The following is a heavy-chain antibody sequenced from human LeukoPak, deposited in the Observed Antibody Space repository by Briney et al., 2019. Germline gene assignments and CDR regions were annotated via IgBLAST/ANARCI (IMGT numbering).Heavy chain of an antibody. J-gene: IGHJ4*02. V-gene: IGHV3-21*01. Sequence: GGSLRLSCAASGFTFSSYSMNWVRQAPGKGLEWVSSISSSSSYIYYADSVKGRFTISRDNAKNSLYLQMDSLRAEDTAVYYCARDSFSYGRGDYWGQGTLVTVSS. CDR2: ISSSSSYI. CDR3: ARDSFSYGRGDY. CDR1: GFTFSSYS. D-gene: IGHD1-26*01.